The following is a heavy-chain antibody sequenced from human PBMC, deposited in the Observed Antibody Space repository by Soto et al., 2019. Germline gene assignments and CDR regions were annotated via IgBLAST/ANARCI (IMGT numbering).Heavy chain of an antibody. J-gene: IGHJ4*02. CDR3: ARGDSSDYSTTTPADY. Sequence: EVQLVQSGAEVKKPGESLKISCSGSGYSFANYWIGWVRQMPGKGLEWMGIIYPSDSDTRYSPSFQGQVTISADKSMSTAYLQWNSLKASDTAMYFCARGDSSDYSTTTPADYWGQGTLVTVSS. D-gene: IGHD3-22*01. CDR2: IYPSDSDT. CDR1: GYSFANYW. V-gene: IGHV5-51*01.